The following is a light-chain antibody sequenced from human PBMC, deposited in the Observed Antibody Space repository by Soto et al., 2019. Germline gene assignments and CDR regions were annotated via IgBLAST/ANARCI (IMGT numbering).Light chain of an antibody. J-gene: IGKJ1*01. CDR3: QQYEDWPPWT. CDR2: GAS. V-gene: IGKV3-15*01. CDR1: QNINTN. Sequence: DIGMTQSPPTLSVSPGESATLSCTSSQNINTNLAWYQQRPGQPPRPLIFGASNRATGIPDRFGGSGSGTEFTLTISSLQSEDFAVYYCQQYEDWPPWTFGQATKV.